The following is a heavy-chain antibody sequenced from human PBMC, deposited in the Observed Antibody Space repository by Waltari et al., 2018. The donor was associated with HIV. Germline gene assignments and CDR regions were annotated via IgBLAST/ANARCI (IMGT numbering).Heavy chain of an antibody. CDR2: IWYDGSNK. CDR3: ARGGAWELGHYFDY. V-gene: IGHV3-33*01. J-gene: IGHJ4*02. CDR1: GFTFSSYG. Sequence: QVQLVESGGGVVQPGRSLRLSCAASGFTFSSYGMHWVRQAPGKGLEWVAVIWYDGSNKYYADSVKGRFTISRDNSKNTLYLQMNSLRAEDTAVYYCARGGAWELGHYFDYWGQGTLVTVSS. D-gene: IGHD3-10*01.